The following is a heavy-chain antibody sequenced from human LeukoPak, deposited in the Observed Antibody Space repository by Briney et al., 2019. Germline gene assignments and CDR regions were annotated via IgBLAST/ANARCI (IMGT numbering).Heavy chain of an antibody. Sequence: SGGSLRLSCAASGFTFSSYAMSWVRQAPGKGLEWVSVISGSGGSTYYADSVKGRFTISRDNPKNTLYLQMNSLRAEDTAVYYCANTYYDFWRDGMDVWGQGTTVTVSS. CDR3: ANTYYDFWRDGMDV. CDR2: ISGSGGST. V-gene: IGHV3-23*01. J-gene: IGHJ6*02. D-gene: IGHD3-3*01. CDR1: GFTFSSYA.